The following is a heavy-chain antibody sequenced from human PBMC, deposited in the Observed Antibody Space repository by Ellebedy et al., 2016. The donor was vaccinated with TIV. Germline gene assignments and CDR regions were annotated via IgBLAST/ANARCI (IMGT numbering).Heavy chain of an antibody. D-gene: IGHD2-15*01. CDR3: AKGGWTIVVVAAKSGFDP. CDR1: GFTFSSYW. V-gene: IGHV3-7*01. J-gene: IGHJ5*02. Sequence: GGSLRLXXAASGFTFSSYWMSWVRQAPGKGLEWVANIKQDGSEKYYVDSVKGRFTISRDNAKNSLYLQMNSLRAEDTAVYHCAKGGWTIVVVAAKSGFDPWGQGTLVTVSS. CDR2: IKQDGSEK.